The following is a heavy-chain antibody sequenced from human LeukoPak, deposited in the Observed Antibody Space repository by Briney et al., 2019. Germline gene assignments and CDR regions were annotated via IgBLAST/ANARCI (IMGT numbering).Heavy chain of an antibody. D-gene: IGHD3-10*01. CDR3: ARDPSGSYYNVLDY. CDR2: IKKDGSEK. CDR1: GFTFSSYW. V-gene: IGHV3-7*03. J-gene: IGHJ4*02. Sequence: GGSLRLSCAAPGFTFSSYWMSWVRQAPGKGREWVANIKKDGSEKYYVDSVKGRFTISRDNAKNSLYLQMNSLRAEDTAVYYCARDPSGSYYNVLDYWGQGTLVTVSS.